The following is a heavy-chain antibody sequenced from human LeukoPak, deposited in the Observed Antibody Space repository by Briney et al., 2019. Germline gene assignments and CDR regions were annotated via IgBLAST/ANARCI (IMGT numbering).Heavy chain of an antibody. V-gene: IGHV3-74*01. D-gene: IGHD1-1*01. CDR3: VSGTTDYPGVDH. Sequence: GGSLRLSCAASGFSFSSFSMHWVRQAPGKGPVWVSRITRESGTDYADSVRGRFTISRDNAKNTLNLQMDSLRAEDTAVYYCVSGTTDYPGVDHWGRGTLVTVSS. CDR2: ITRESGT. CDR1: GFSFSSFS. J-gene: IGHJ4*02.